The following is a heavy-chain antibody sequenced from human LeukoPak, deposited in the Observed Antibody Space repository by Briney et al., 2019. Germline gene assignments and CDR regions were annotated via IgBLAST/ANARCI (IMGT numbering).Heavy chain of an antibody. Sequence: ASVKVSCKASGGTFSSYAISWVRQAPGQGLEWMGRIIPILGIANYAQKFQGRVTITADKSTSTAYMELSSLRSEDTAVYYCAREKTVTTVSGGFDPWGQGTLVTVSS. CDR1: GGTFSSYA. CDR3: AREKTVTTVSGGFDP. V-gene: IGHV1-69*04. J-gene: IGHJ5*02. CDR2: IIPILGIA. D-gene: IGHD4-17*01.